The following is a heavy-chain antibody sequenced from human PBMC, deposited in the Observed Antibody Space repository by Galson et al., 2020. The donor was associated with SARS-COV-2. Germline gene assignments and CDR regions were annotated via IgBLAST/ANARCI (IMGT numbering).Heavy chain of an antibody. V-gene: IGHV1-8*01. Sequence: ASVKVSCKASGYTFTSYDINWVRQDTGQGLEWMGWMNPNSGNTGYAQKFQGRVSMTKNTSISTAYMELSSLRSEDTAIYYCVRGGGYCSSVSGPYYFDSWGQGTLVAVSS. CDR3: VRGGGYCSSVSGPYYFDS. CDR2: MNPNSGNT. J-gene: IGHJ4*02. CDR1: GYTFTSYD. D-gene: IGHD2-2*01.